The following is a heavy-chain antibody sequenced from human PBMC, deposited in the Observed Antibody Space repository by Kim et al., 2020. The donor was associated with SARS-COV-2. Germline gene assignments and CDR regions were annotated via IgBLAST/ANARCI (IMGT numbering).Heavy chain of an antibody. D-gene: IGHD3-22*01. CDR3: ARQSSGYNYFLEY. CDR1: GFTFSYSD. CDR2: ISSTSGTI. J-gene: IGHJ4*02. Sequence: GGSLRLSCAASGFTFSYSDMNWVRQTPGKGLEWISYISSTSGTIYYADTVKGRFTVSRDNAKKSLYLQMNSLRDEDTAEYYCARQSSGYNYFLEYWGQGTLVAVSS. V-gene: IGHV3-48*02.